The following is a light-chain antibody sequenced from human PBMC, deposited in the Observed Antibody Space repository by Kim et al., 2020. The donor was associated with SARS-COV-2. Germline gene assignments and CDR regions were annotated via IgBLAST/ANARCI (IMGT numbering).Light chain of an antibody. CDR2: GNN. J-gene: IGLJ2*01. V-gene: IGLV1-40*01. CDR3: QSFDSILSGSV. CDR1: TSTTVPDYA. Sequence: QRVFTSAPCGTSTTVPDYALPSYPPLPGPPPNLLVYGNNNRPSGVPGRISGSNSGASASLAIPGLQADDEADYYFQSFDSILSGSVFGGGTQLTVL.